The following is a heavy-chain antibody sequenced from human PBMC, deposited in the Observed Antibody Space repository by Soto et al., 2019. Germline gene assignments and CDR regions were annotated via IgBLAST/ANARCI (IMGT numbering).Heavy chain of an antibody. V-gene: IGHV3-30*18. J-gene: IGHJ4*02. CDR2: ISYDGSNK. CDR3: AKVLDYYDSSGYLDY. Sequence: GGSLRLSCAASGFTFSSYGMHWVRQAPGKGLEWVAVISYDGSNKYYADSVKGRFTISRDNSKNTLYLQMNSLRAEDTAVYYCAKVLDYYDSSGYLDYWGQGTLVTVSS. D-gene: IGHD3-22*01. CDR1: GFTFSSYG.